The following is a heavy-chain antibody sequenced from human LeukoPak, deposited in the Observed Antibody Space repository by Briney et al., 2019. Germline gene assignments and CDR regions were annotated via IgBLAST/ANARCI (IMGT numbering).Heavy chain of an antibody. D-gene: IGHD3-9*01. CDR3: ARVARIELRYFDWLLQFDY. V-gene: IGHV3-23*01. Sequence: GSLRLSCAASGFTFSNYAMSWVRQAPGKGLEWVSAISGSGGSTYYADSVKGRFTISRDNAKNSLYLQMNSLRAEDTAVYYCARVARIELRYFDWLLQFDYWGQGTLVTVSS. CDR2: ISGSGGST. J-gene: IGHJ4*02. CDR1: GFTFSNYA.